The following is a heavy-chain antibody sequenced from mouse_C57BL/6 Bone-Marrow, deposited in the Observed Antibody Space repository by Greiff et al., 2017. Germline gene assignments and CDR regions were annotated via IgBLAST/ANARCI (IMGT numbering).Heavy chain of an antibody. D-gene: IGHD2-4*01. J-gene: IGHJ3*01. CDR3: ARVPLYYDYDDAY. Sequence: EVQLQESGPGLVKPSQSLSLTCSVTGYSITSGYYWNWIRQFPGNKLEWMGYISYDGSNNYNPSLKNRISITRDTSKNQFFLKLNSVTTEDTATYYCARVPLYYDYDDAYWGQGTLVTVSA. V-gene: IGHV3-6*01. CDR1: GYSITSGYY. CDR2: ISYDGSN.